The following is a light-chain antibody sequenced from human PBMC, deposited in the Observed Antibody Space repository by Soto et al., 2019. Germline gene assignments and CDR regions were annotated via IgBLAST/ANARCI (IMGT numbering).Light chain of an antibody. J-gene: IGLJ3*02. CDR3: TSYAGSNIWV. V-gene: IGLV2-8*01. Sequence: QCALTQPPSASGSPGQSVTISCTGTSGDVGGYNYVSWYQQYPGKAPKLMIYEVSKRPSGVPDRFSGSKSGKTASLTVSGLQPEDEADYYCTSYAGSNIWVFGGGTKLTAL. CDR2: EVS. CDR1: SGDVGGYNY.